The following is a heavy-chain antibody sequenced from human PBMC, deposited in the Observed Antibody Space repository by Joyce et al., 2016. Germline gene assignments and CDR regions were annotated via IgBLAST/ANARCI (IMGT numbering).Heavy chain of an antibody. V-gene: IGHV3-21*02. CDR3: ARGGLVYDYSMDV. D-gene: IGHD2-8*02. CDR1: GFTFRPSI. J-gene: IGHJ6*02. CDR2: ISGDSTYI. Sequence: EVQLVESGGGLVEPGGFLRISCAASGFTFRPSIMSWLRPAQGKGLGLVSAISGDSTYIFYADSVKGRFTITRDNAKNSLYLQMNTLRAEDTAVFFCARGGLVYDYSMDVWGQGTTVTVSS.